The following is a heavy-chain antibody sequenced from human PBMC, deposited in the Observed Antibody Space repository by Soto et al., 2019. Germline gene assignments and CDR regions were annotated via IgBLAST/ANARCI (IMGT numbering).Heavy chain of an antibody. J-gene: IGHJ6*02. D-gene: IGHD5-12*01. V-gene: IGHV4-59*01. CDR1: GGYISSYY. CDR3: ARDGVGVATSYYYYGMDV. Sequence: SETLSLTCTVPGGYISSYYWSWIRQPPGKGLEWIGYIYYSGSTNYNPSLKSRVTISVDTSKNQFSLKLSSVTAADTAVYYCARDGVGVATSYYYYGMDVWGQGTTVTVSS. CDR2: IYYSGST.